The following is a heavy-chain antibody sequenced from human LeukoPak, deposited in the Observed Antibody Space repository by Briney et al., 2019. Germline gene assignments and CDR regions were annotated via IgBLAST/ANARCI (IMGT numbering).Heavy chain of an antibody. V-gene: IGHV3-74*01. Sequence: GGSLRLSCAASGFSFSSYWMHWVRQAPGKGLVWVSRIRSDGGDTSYADSVKGRLTISRDNAKNTLYLQMNSLRAEDTAVYYCARDEVLGSGSYWDWGQGTLVTVSS. CDR3: ARDEVLGSGSYWD. CDR1: GFSFSSYW. CDR2: IRSDGGDT. J-gene: IGHJ4*02. D-gene: IGHD3-10*01.